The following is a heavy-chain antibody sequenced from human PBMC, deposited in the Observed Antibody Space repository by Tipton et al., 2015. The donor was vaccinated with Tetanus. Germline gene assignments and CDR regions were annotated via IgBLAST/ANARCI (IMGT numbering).Heavy chain of an antibody. CDR1: GYVFTMYW. CDR3: ARAHCTDGVCNFDF. Sequence: QLVQSGAEVKEPGESLKISCKGSGYVFTMYWIAWVRQMPGKGLEWMGLIYPGNSDTRYSPSFQGQVTISVDKSINTAYLQWSSLKASDTSMFYCARAHCTDGVCNFDFWGQGALATVAS. V-gene: IGHV5-51*01. J-gene: IGHJ4*02. D-gene: IGHD2-8*01. CDR2: IYPGNSDT.